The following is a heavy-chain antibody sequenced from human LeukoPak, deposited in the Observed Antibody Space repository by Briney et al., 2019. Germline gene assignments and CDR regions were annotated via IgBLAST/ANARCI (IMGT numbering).Heavy chain of an antibody. V-gene: IGHV1-18*01. CDR3: ARGYDYGDYVGDFDY. Sequence: GASVKVSCKASGSTFTSYPISWVRQAPGQGLEWMGWITTYNGNTKYAQKLQGRVTMTTDTSTSTVYMDLRGLRSDDTAVYYCARGYDYGDYVGDFDYWGQGTLVTVSS. D-gene: IGHD4-17*01. J-gene: IGHJ4*02. CDR2: ITTYNGNT. CDR1: GSTFTSYP.